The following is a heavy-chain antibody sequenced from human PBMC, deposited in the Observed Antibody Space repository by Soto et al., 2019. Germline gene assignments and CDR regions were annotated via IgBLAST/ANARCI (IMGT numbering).Heavy chain of an antibody. CDR2: ISSGSDYI. CDR1: GLTFSSYS. CDR3: ARHRNPSSNIHRMDV. Sequence: PGGSLRLSCAPSGLTFSSYSMNWVRQAPGKGLEWVASISSGSDYIYYADSVKGRFTTSRDNARNSVSLQMDSLRVEDTAVYYCARHRNPSSNIHRMDVWGRGTTVAVSS. V-gene: IGHV3-21*01. J-gene: IGHJ6*02.